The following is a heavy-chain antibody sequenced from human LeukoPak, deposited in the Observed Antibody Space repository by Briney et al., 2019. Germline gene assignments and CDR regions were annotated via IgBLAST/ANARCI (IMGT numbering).Heavy chain of an antibody. CDR3: ARERTTIVSGTTIGAY. CDR2: ITGSGDTI. V-gene: IGHV3-48*03. D-gene: IGHD2/OR15-2a*01. Sequence: GGSLRLSCAASGFTFSSYEMNWVRQAPGKGLEWISYITGSGDTIYYADSVKGRFTISRDNAKNSLFLQMNSLTADDTAVYYCARERTTIVSGTTIGAYWGQGTLVTVSS. CDR1: GFTFSSYE. J-gene: IGHJ4*02.